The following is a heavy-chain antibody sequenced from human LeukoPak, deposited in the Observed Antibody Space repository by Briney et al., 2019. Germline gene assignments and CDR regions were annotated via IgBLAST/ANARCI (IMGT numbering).Heavy chain of an antibody. J-gene: IGHJ4*02. CDR2: IYTSGST. Sequence: GGSLRLSCAASRFTLSSNYMSWVRQAPSKGLEWVSVIYTSGSTYYTDSVKGRFTISRDNSKSTLYLQMNSLRPEDTAMYYCARDVAAMAPGGYWGQGTLVTVSS. CDR1: RFTLSSNY. V-gene: IGHV3-53*01. CDR3: ARDVAAMAPGGY. D-gene: IGHD5-18*01.